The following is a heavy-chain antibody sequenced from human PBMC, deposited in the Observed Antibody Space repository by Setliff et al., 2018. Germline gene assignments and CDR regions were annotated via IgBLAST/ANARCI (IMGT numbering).Heavy chain of an antibody. D-gene: IGHD2-15*01. CDR1: GFTFSSYA. CDR2: ISGSAQTT. Sequence: GESLKISCAASGFTFSSYAITWVRQAPGKGLEWVSMISGSAQTTYYADSVKGRFTISRDNSKNTVYLEMNSLRAEDTAVYYCAKRGPYCSGGTCHYYFDYWGQGTLVTVSS. CDR3: AKRGPYCSGGTCHYYFDY. V-gene: IGHV3-23*01. J-gene: IGHJ4*02.